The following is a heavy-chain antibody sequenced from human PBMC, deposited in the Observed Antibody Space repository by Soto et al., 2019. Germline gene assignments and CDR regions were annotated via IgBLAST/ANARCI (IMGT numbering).Heavy chain of an antibody. J-gene: IGHJ5*02. D-gene: IGHD2-2*01. CDR2: IWYDGSNK. Sequence: PGGSLRLSCAASGFTFSSYGMHWVRQAPGKGLEWVAVIWYDGSNKYYADSVKGRFTISRDNSKNTLYLQMNSLRAEDTAVYYCARQDGYCSSTSCHHWFDPWGQGTLVTVSS. CDR1: GFTFSSYG. CDR3: ARQDGYCSSTSCHHWFDP. V-gene: IGHV3-33*01.